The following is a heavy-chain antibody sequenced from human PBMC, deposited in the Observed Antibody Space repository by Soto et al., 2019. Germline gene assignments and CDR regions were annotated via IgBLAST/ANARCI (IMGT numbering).Heavy chain of an antibody. J-gene: IGHJ4*02. V-gene: IGHV3-23*01. CDR1: GFTFRDYA. CDR3: AKDDYGDYTGFVH. Sequence: GGFLRLSCAASGFTFRDYAITWARRARGKVLELVSVISGSGYIKYYADSVKGRFTISRDNSKNTVYLQMNSLRADDLAVYYCAKDDYGDYTGFVHWGQGTLVTVSS. D-gene: IGHD4-17*01. CDR2: ISGSGYIK.